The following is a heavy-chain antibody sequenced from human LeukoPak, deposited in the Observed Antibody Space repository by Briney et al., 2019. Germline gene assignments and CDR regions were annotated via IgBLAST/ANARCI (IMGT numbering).Heavy chain of an antibody. J-gene: IGHJ6*02. Sequence: ASVKVSCTASGYTFTSYGISWVRQAPGQGLEWMGWISAYNGNTNYAQKLQGRVTMTTDTSTSTAYMELRSLRSDDTAVYYCARDRWLDYYYYGMDVWGQGTTVTVSS. CDR3: ARDRWLDYYYYGMDV. D-gene: IGHD6-19*01. V-gene: IGHV1-18*01. CDR2: ISAYNGNT. CDR1: GYTFTSYG.